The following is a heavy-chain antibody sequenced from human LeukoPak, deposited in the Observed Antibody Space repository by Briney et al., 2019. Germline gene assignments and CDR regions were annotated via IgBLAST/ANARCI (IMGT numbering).Heavy chain of an antibody. Sequence: GGSLRLSCAASGFTFSRNGMHWVRQAPGKGLEGVAVILPEGSDKYYADSVTGRFPISRDNSKNTLYLQMNSLRADDTAVYYCARNARDSVFDLWGQGTMVTVSS. CDR1: GFTFSRNG. CDR3: ARNARDSVFDL. V-gene: IGHV3-33*01. J-gene: IGHJ3*01. CDR2: ILPEGSDK.